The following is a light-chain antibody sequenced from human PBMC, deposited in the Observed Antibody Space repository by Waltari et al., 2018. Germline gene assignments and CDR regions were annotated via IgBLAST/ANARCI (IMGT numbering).Light chain of an antibody. Sequence: ELVLTQSPGTLSLSPGARATLPCRASQSVGRTLAWYQQKPGQAPSLVIYGASIRATGIPDRFSGSGSGTDFSLTISRLEPEDFAVYYCQHYVALPVTFGQGTKVEIK. CDR3: QHYVALPVT. J-gene: IGKJ1*01. CDR1: QSVGRT. CDR2: GAS. V-gene: IGKV3-20*01.